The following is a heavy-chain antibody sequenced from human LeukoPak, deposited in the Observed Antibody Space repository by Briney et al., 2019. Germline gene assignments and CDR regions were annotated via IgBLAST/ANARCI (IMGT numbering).Heavy chain of an antibody. CDR2: ISSSSSYI. V-gene: IGHV3-21*01. D-gene: IGHD3-16*01. CDR3: ARDGGLDY. Sequence: PGGSLTQSCAASGFIFSSYSMNWVRPAPGKELDGVCSISSSSSYICYADSVKGRFTISRDNANNPLYLQMNSLRAEATGVYYCARDGGLDYWGQGTLVTVSS. J-gene: IGHJ4*02. CDR1: GFIFSSYS.